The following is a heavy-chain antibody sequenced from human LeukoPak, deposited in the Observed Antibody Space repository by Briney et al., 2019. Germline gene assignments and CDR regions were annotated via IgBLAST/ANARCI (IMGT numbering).Heavy chain of an antibody. CDR2: IIPIFGTA. D-gene: IGHD4-17*01. CDR1: GGTFSSYA. Sequence: GASVKVSCKASGGTFSSYAISWVRQAPGQGLEWMGGIIPIFGTANYAQKFQGRVTITADESTSTAYMELSSLRSEDTAVYYCARVVEFDYGDSGYYYYGMDVWGQGTTVTVSS. CDR3: ARVVEFDYGDSGYYYYGMDV. J-gene: IGHJ6*02. V-gene: IGHV1-69*13.